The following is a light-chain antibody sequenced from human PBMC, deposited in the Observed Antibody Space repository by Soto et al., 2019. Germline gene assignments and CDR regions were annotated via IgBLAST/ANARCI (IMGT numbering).Light chain of an antibody. CDR1: QSLSSS. Sequence: IVLTQSPATLSLSPGERATLSCRASQSLSSSLAWYQQKPGQAPRLLIYDASNRATGIPARFSGSGSGTDFTLTISSLEPEDFAVYYCQQRSNWPGTFGQGTKLEIK. J-gene: IGKJ2*01. V-gene: IGKV3-11*01. CDR3: QQRSNWPGT. CDR2: DAS.